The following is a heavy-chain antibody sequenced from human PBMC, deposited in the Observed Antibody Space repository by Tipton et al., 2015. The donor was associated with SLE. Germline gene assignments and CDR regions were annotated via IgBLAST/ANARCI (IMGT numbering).Heavy chain of an antibody. Sequence: TLSLTCAVSGGSISSGGYSWSWIRQPPGEGLEWVGFIYHSGSTYYNPSLKSRVSISVDRSKNHLTLMMTSVTAADTAIYYCAARTGDVLYYYYMDVWGKGTTVTVSS. D-gene: IGHD7-27*01. CDR1: GGSISSGGYS. CDR3: AARTGDVLYYYYMDV. CDR2: IYHSGST. J-gene: IGHJ6*03. V-gene: IGHV4-30-2*01.